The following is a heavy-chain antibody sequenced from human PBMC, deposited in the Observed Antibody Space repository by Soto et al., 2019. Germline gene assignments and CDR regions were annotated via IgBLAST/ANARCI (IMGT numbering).Heavy chain of an antibody. CDR2: ISSSSYI. V-gene: IGHV3-21*01. CDR3: ARDTLGENYFDY. CDR1: GFTFSSYS. D-gene: IGHD3-10*01. Sequence: PGGSLRLACAASGFTFSSYSMNWVRQAPGKGLEWVSSISSSSYIYYADSVKGRFTISRDNAKNSLYLQMNSLRAEDTAVYYCARDTLGENYFDYWGQGTLVTVSS. J-gene: IGHJ4*02.